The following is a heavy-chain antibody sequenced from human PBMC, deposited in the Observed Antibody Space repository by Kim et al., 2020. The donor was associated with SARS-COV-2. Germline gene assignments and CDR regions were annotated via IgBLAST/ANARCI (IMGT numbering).Heavy chain of an antibody. CDR2: ISSSGSTI. J-gene: IGHJ3*02. Sequence: GGSLRLSCAASGFTFSSYEMNWVRQAPGKGLEWVSYISSSGSTIYYADSVKGRFTISRDNAKNSLYLQMNSLRAEDTAVYYCARDGGPGGWYLRSFFDIWGQGTMVTVSS. V-gene: IGHV3-48*03. CDR3: ARDGGPGGWYLRSFFDI. CDR1: GFTFSSYE. D-gene: IGHD6-19*01.